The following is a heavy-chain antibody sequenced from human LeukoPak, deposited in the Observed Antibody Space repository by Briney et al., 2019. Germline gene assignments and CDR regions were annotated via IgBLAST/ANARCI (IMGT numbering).Heavy chain of an antibody. CDR3: ASSGYCSGGTCYLRYWYFDL. CDR1: GFTFSSYS. J-gene: IGHJ2*01. Sequence: GGSLRLSCAASGFTFSSYSMNWVRQAPGKGLEWVLSISSSSSYIYYADSVKGRFTISRDNAKNSLYLQMNSLRAEDAAVYYCASSGYCSGGTCYLRYWYFDLWGRGTLVTVSS. CDR2: ISSSSSYI. V-gene: IGHV3-21*04. D-gene: IGHD2-15*01.